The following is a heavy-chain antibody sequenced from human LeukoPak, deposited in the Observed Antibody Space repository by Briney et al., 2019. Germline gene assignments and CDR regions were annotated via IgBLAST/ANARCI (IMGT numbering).Heavy chain of an antibody. J-gene: IGHJ4*02. CDR3: AKAAKQGWYFDY. V-gene: IGHV3-9*01. Sequence: GRSLRLSCEASGFTFDDFAMHWVRQVPGKGLDWVAGISWNSGSIGYGDSVKGRFTISRDNAKNSLYLQMNSLRAEDTALYYCAKAAKQGWYFDYWGQGTLVTVSS. CDR2: ISWNSGSI. CDR1: GFTFDDFA. D-gene: IGHD2-15*01.